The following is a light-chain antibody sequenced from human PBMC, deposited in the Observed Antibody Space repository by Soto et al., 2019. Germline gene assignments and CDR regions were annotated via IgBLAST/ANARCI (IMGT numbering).Light chain of an antibody. J-gene: IGKJ1*01. V-gene: IGKV3D-20*02. CDR1: QRVXSSS. CDR3: QQYRT. Sequence: EIGLTQSTSTLSLSPGERATLSCRASQRVXSSSVAWYRQKPGQAPRLLIYEACSMATGRPDRFRGSGSGTDFTLTLSSLEPEYFAVYYCQQYRTFGQGTKVDIK. CDR2: EAC.